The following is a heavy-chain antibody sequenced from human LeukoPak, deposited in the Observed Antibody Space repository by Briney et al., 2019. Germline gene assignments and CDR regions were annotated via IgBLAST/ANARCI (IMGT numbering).Heavy chain of an antibody. D-gene: IGHD4-23*01. CDR1: GFTFSDYY. J-gene: IGHJ4*02. V-gene: IGHV3-11*01. Sequence: PGGSLRLSCTASGFTFSDYYMSWIRQAPGKGLEWVSYISSSGSTIYYADSVKGRFTISRDNAKNSLYLQMNSLRAEDTAVYYCARDKVLVSAPGVNDYWGQGTLVTVSS. CDR3: ARDKVLVSAPGVNDY. CDR2: ISSSGSTI.